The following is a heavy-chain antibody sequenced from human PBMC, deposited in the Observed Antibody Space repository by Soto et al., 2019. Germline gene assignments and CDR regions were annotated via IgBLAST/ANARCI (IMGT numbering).Heavy chain of an antibody. CDR1: GFTFTSSA. J-gene: IGHJ4*02. CDR3: ARSDIVLMVYALAPFDY. Sequence: SVKVSCKASGFTFTSSAVQWVRQARGQRLEWIGWIVVGSGNTNYAQKFQGWVTMTRDTSISTAYMELSRLRSDDTAVYYCARSDIVLMVYALAPFDYWGQGTLVTVSS. D-gene: IGHD2-8*01. V-gene: IGHV1-58*01. CDR2: IVVGSGNT.